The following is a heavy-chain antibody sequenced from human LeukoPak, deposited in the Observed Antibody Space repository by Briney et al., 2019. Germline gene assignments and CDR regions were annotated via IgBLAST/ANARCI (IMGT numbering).Heavy chain of an antibody. CDR3: ARRGPPEGSYGNWIDP. CDR2: IQNDGRNE. CDR1: GFTFTTYG. Sequence: GGSLRLSCVASGFTFTTYGMHWVRRSPGKGLEWVAAIQNDGRNEYYAESVKGRFTISRDKSRNTLYLQMNSLRVDDTAVYYCARRGPPEGSYGNWIDPWGQGTLVTVSS. D-gene: IGHD3-10*01. J-gene: IGHJ5*02. V-gene: IGHV3-30*19.